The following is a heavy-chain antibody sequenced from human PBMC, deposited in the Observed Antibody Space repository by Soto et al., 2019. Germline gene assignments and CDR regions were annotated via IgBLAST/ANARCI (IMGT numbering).Heavy chain of an antibody. V-gene: IGHV3-30*18. Sequence: QVQLVESGGGVVQPGRSLRLSCAASGFTFSSYGMHWVRQAPGKGLEWVAVISYDGSNKYYADSVKGRFTISRDNSKNALYLQMNSLRAEDTAVYYCAKEGVGYCSSTSCYAHPRKFDDYYYYYGMDVWGQGTTVTVSS. CDR1: GFTFSSYG. CDR3: AKEGVGYCSSTSCYAHPRKFDDYYYYYGMDV. CDR2: ISYDGSNK. D-gene: IGHD2-2*03. J-gene: IGHJ6*02.